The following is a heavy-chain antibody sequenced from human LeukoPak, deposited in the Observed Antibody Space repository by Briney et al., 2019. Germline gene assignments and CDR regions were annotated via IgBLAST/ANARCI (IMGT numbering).Heavy chain of an antibody. CDR3: ARAGGRGYSYGHFDY. CDR2: INYSGST. CDR1: GGSISSSSYY. V-gene: IGHV4-39*07. J-gene: IGHJ4*02. D-gene: IGHD5-18*01. Sequence: SETLSLTCTVSGGSISSSSYYWGWIRQPPGKGLEWIGSINYSGSTYYNPSLKSRVTISVDTSKNQFSLKLSSVTAADTAVYYCARAGGRGYSYGHFDYWGQGTLVTVSS.